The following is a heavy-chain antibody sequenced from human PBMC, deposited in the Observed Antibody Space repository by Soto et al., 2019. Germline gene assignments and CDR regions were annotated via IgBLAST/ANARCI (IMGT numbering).Heavy chain of an antibody. Sequence: EASVKVSCKASGYTFTSYGISWVRQAPGQGLEWMGWISAYNGNTNYAQKLQGRVTMTTDTSTSTAYMELRSLRSDDTAVYYCARVEEQWLDPNNWFDPWGQGTLVTVSS. J-gene: IGHJ5*02. CDR2: ISAYNGNT. CDR1: GYTFTSYG. CDR3: ARVEEQWLDPNNWFDP. D-gene: IGHD6-19*01. V-gene: IGHV1-18*01.